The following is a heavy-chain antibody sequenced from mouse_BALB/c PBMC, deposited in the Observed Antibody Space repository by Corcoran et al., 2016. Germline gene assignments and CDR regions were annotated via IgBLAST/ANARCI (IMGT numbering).Heavy chain of an antibody. CDR1: GYTFTNYG. J-gene: IGHJ1*01. CDR3: ARYYGYDENWYFDV. Sequence: QIQLVQSGPELKKPGETVKISCKASGYTFTNYGMNWVKQAPGKGLKWMGWINTYTGEPTYADDFKGRFVFSLETSASTAYLQINNLKNEDTATYFCARYYGYDENWYFDVWGAGTTVTVSS. D-gene: IGHD2-2*01. V-gene: IGHV9-3-1*01. CDR2: INTYTGEP.